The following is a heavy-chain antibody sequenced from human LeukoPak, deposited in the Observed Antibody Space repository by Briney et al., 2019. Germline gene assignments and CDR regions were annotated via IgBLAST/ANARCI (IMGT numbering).Heavy chain of an antibody. CDR1: GDSMSGYY. CDR3: ARDRGTYYYDSSGYYYGFDP. CDR2: IYHSGST. D-gene: IGHD3-22*01. Sequence: SETLSFTCTVSGDSMSGYYWSWIRQPPGKELEWIGYIYHSGSTNYNPSLRSRVTLSVDTSKNQFSLKLSSVTAADTAVYYSARDRGTYYYDSSGYYYGFDPWGQGTLVTVSS. J-gene: IGHJ5*02. V-gene: IGHV4-59*01.